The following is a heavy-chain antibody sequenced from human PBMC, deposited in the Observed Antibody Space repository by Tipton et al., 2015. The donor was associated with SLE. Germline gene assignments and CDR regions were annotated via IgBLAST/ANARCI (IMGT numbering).Heavy chain of an antibody. J-gene: IGHJ2*01. CDR3: ARDLRSMTTVTRGFDL. D-gene: IGHD4-17*01. CDR1: GGSLSSSSYY. V-gene: IGHV4-39*07. CDR2: IYYSGST. Sequence: TLSLTCPVPGGSLSSSSYYWGWIRQPPGKGLEWIGSIYYSGSTYYNPSLKSRVTISVDTSKNQFSLKLSSVTAADTAVYYCARDLRSMTTVTRGFDLWGRGTLVTVSS.